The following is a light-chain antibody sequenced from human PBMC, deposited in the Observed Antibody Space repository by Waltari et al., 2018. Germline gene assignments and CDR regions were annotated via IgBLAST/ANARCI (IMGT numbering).Light chain of an antibody. CDR2: EVS. CDR3: CSYAGSNTLM. Sequence: QSALTQPASVSGSPGQSITISCTGTSSAIGSYNLVSWYQYHPGKAPKLIIYEVSRRPLGVSSRFSGSKSGDTASLTVSGLQAEDEADYYCCSYAGSNTLMFGGGTKLTVL. V-gene: IGLV2-23*02. J-gene: IGLJ3*02. CDR1: SSAIGSYNL.